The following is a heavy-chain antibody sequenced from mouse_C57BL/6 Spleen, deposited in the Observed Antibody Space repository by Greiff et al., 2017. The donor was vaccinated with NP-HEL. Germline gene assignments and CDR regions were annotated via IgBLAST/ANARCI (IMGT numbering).Heavy chain of an antibody. V-gene: IGHV1-82*01. CDR2: IYPGDGDT. Sequence: VQLQQSGPELVKPGASVKISCKASGYAFSSSWMNWVKQRPGKGLEWIGRIYPGDGDTNYNGKFKGKATLTADKSSSTAYMQLSSLTSEDSAVYFCAREEGYGNLYWYFDVWGTGTTVTVSS. CDR3: AREEGYGNLYWYFDV. D-gene: IGHD2-1*01. CDR1: GYAFSSSW. J-gene: IGHJ1*03.